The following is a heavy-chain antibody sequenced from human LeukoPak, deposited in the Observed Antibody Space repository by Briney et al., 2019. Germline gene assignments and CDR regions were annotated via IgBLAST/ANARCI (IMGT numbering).Heavy chain of an antibody. J-gene: IGHJ4*02. D-gene: IGHD1-26*01. CDR2: IYYSGST. CDR3: ARFLIGAGGRYYPHFDY. V-gene: IGHV4-59*01. CDR1: VGSISRYY. Sequence: PSETLSLTCTVSVGSISRYYWSWIRQPPGKGLEWIGYIYYSGSTNYNPSLKSRVTISVDTSKNQFSLKLISVTAADTAVYYCARFLIGAGGRYYPHFDYWGQGTLVTVSS.